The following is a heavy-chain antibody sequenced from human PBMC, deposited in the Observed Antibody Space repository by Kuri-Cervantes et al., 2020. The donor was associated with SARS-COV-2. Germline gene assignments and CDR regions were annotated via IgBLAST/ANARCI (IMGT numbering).Heavy chain of an antibody. V-gene: IGHV3-23*01. Sequence: ETLSLTCAASGFTFSSYAMSWVRQAPGKGLERVSAISGSGGSTYYADSVKGRFTISRDNSKNTLYLQMNSLRAEDTAVYYCAKDPRTTVTTFLFDYWGQGPLVTVSS. CDR3: AKDPRTTVTTFLFDY. D-gene: IGHD4-17*01. J-gene: IGHJ4*02. CDR1: GFTFSSYA. CDR2: ISGSGGST.